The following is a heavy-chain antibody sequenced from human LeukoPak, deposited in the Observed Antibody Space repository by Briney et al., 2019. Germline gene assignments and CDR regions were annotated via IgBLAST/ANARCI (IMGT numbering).Heavy chain of an antibody. V-gene: IGHV3-21*04. CDR3: AKKGPTVAGASPYYFDY. CDR1: GFTFSSYS. Sequence: GGSLRLSCAASGFTFSSYSMNWVRQAPGKGLEWVSSISSSSSYIYYADSVKGRFAISRDNSKNTLYLQMNSLRAEDTAVYYCAKKGPTVAGASPYYFDYWGQGTLVTVSS. J-gene: IGHJ4*02. D-gene: IGHD6-19*01. CDR2: ISSSSSYI.